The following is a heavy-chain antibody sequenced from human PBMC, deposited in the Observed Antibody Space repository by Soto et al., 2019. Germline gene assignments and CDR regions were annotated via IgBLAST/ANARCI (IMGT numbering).Heavy chain of an antibody. CDR3: AKGGGSIWYVAVPDHH. CDR1: GFTFSDYY. Sequence: QMQLVESGGGLVKPGGSLRLSCAASGFTFSDYYMSWIRQAPGKGLEWLSYISGSGTTIYYADSVKGRFTISRDNAKNSLYLQMNSLRAEDTAVYYCAKGGGSIWYVAVPDHHWGQGTLVTVSS. D-gene: IGHD6-13*01. V-gene: IGHV3-11*01. CDR2: ISGSGTTI. J-gene: IGHJ1*01.